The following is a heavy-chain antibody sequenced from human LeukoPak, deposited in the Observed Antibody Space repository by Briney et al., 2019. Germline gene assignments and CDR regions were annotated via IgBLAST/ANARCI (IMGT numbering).Heavy chain of an antibody. J-gene: IGHJ3*02. D-gene: IGHD2-2*01. V-gene: IGHV4-39*01. CDR1: GGSISSSSYY. Sequence: SETLSLTCTVSGGSISSSSYYWGWIRQPPGKGLEWIGSISYSGSTYYNPSLKSRVTISVDTSKTQFSLKLSSVTAADTAMYYCARHPRYCSSTSCYGVNWNGRPTRAFDIWGQGTMVTVSS. CDR2: ISYSGST. CDR3: ARHPRYCSSTSCYGVNWNGRPTRAFDI.